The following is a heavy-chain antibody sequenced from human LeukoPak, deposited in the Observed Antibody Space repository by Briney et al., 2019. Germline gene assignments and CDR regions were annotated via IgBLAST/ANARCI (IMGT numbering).Heavy chain of an antibody. V-gene: IGHV3-23*01. D-gene: IGHD3-10*01. CDR3: AKSRSGSANWALRIFDN. CDR2: ISPGGGTT. J-gene: IGHJ4*02. Sequence: GGSLRLSCVVSGFSFGSEAMSWVRQAPGRGLEWVSSISPGGGTTYYADSVKGRFAISRDNSKNTLYVQMNSLRAEDTAIYYCAKSRSGSANWALRIFDNWGQGTLVTVSS. CDR1: GFSFGSEA.